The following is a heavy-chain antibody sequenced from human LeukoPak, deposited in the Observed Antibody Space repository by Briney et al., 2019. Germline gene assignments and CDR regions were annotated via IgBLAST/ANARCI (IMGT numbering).Heavy chain of an antibody. J-gene: IGHJ6*02. Sequence: PGGSLRLSCAASGFSLSSHWMYWVRQVPGKGLVWVSRIKSDGSDTTYADSVKGRFTISRDNAKNTLYLQMSSLRAEDTAVYYCARDMGYDSRGSYRFGMDVWGRGTTVTVSS. CDR2: IKSDGSDT. V-gene: IGHV3-74*01. D-gene: IGHD3-22*01. CDR3: ARDMGYDSRGSYRFGMDV. CDR1: GFSLSSHW.